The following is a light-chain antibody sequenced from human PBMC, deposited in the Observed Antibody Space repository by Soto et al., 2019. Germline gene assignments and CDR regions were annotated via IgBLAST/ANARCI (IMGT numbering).Light chain of an antibody. CDR1: QTVSRN. CDR2: DIS. CDR3: QQYNNWPS. V-gene: IGKV3-15*01. J-gene: IGKJ5*01. Sequence: EVVMTQSPATLSLSPGERATLSCRASQTVSRNLAWYQQRPGQAPMLLIYDISNRATGVPARFSGSGSETEFTLTIRSLTSEDVAVYVCQQYNNWPSFGQGTRLEIK.